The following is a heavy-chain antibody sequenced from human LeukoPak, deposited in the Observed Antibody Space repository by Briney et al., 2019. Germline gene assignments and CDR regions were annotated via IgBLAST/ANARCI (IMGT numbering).Heavy chain of an antibody. D-gene: IGHD3-22*01. Sequence: PSETLSLTCTVSGGSISSYYWSWIRQPPGKGLEWIGYIYYSGSTNYNPPLKSRVTISVDTSKNQFSLKLSSVTAADTAVYYCARETDWGDSSGGPLFDYWGQGTLVTVSS. CDR3: ARETDWGDSSGGPLFDY. CDR1: GGSISSYY. V-gene: IGHV4-59*01. CDR2: IYYSGST. J-gene: IGHJ4*02.